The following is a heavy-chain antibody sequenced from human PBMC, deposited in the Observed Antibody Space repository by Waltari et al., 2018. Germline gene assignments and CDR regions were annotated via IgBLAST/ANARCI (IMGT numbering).Heavy chain of an antibody. D-gene: IGHD3-22*01. V-gene: IGHV4-59*01. CDR2: IYYSGST. CDR1: GGSISSYY. Sequence: QVQLQESGPGLVKPSETLSLTCTVSGGSISSYYWSWIRQPPGKGLEWIGYIYYSGSTNYNPSLKSRVTISVDTSKNQFSLKLSSVTAADTAVYYCARVKGAYYYDSSGYYDYWGQGTLVTVSS. J-gene: IGHJ4*02. CDR3: ARVKGAYYYDSSGYYDY.